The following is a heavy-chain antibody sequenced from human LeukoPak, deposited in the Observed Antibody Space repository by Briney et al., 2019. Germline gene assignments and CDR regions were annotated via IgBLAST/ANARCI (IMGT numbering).Heavy chain of an antibody. V-gene: IGHV3-7*01. CDR3: ARGYSRAAFDI. D-gene: IGHD2-15*01. J-gene: IGHJ3*02. CDR2: IKQDGSEK. Sequence: AGGSLRLSCAASGFTFSSHWMSWVRQAPGKGLELVGNIKQDGSEKNYVDSVKGRFTISRDNAKNLLSLEMNSLRAEDTALYYCARGYSRAAFDIWGQGTVVAVSS. CDR1: GFTFSSHW.